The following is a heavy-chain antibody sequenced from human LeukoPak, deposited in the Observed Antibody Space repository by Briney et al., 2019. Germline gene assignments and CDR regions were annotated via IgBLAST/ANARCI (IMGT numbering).Heavy chain of an antibody. V-gene: IGHV3-48*03. CDR1: GFTLSSYE. CDR2: ISSSGSTI. Sequence: GGSLRLSCAASGFTLSSYEMNWVRQAPGTGLARVSYISSSGSTIYYADSVKGRFTISRDNAKNSLYLQMNSLRAEDTAVYYCAVVRGVILVYWGQGTLVTVSS. CDR3: AVVRGVILVY. J-gene: IGHJ4*02. D-gene: IGHD3-10*01.